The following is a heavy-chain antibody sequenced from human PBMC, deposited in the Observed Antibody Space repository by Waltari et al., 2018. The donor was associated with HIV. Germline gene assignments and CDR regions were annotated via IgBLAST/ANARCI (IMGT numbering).Heavy chain of an antibody. Sequence: EVQLVESGGGLVQPGGSLRLSCAASGFTFSSYWMHWVRQAPGKGLVWVSRINSDGSITSHADSVKGRFTISRDNARNTLYLQMNSLGAEDTAMDYCAKGGTSGYTFGFGRWGQGTLVTVSS. D-gene: IGHD5-18*01. CDR2: INSDGSIT. J-gene: IGHJ1*01. CDR3: AKGGTSGYTFGFGR. CDR1: GFTFSSYW. V-gene: IGHV3-74*01.